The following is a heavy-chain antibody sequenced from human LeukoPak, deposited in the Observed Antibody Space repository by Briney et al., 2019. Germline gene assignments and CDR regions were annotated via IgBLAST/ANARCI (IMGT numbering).Heavy chain of an antibody. D-gene: IGHD2-21*01. Sequence: PSETLSLTCTVSGGSVSGYYWSWIRQSPGKGLEWIGYIFYTGTTLYSPSLRGRVTMSVDTSENQFSLKLSSVTAADTAMYYCARHDVVPFIRRGFDFWGQGTLVTVSS. CDR1: GGSVSGYY. J-gene: IGHJ4*01. CDR3: ARHDVVPFIRRGFDF. CDR2: IFYTGTT. V-gene: IGHV4-59*08.